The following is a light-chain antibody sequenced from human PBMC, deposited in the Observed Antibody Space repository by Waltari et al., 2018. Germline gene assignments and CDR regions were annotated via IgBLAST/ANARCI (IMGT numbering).Light chain of an antibody. V-gene: IGKV3-20*01. J-gene: IGKJ2*01. CDR3: QQYGSSILYT. CDR1: QRLTKFY. CDR2: GAS. Sequence: VLTQSPGTLSLSSGETATPPSRASQRLTKFYLSWYQQKPGQAPRFLIYGASSRAAGIPERFIGSGSGTDFTLTISRREPEDCAMYYCQQYGSSILYTFGQGTKLEIK.